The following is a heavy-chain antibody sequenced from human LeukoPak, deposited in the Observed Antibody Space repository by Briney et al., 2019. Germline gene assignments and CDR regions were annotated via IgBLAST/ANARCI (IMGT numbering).Heavy chain of an antibody. CDR1: GGSISSYY. D-gene: IGHD3-22*01. CDR2: IYTSGST. J-gene: IGHJ3*02. CDR3: ARRPVVTGSFDI. Sequence: SETLSLTCTVSGGSISSYYWRWIRQPPGKGLEWIGYIYTSGSTNHNPSIKSRVTISVDTSKNHFSLKLSSVTAADTAVYYCARRPVVTGSFDIWGQGTMVTVSS. V-gene: IGHV4-4*09.